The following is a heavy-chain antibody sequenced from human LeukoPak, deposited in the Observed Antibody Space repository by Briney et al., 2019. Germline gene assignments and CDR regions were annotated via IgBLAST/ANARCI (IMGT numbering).Heavy chain of an antibody. CDR2: LYHSGNS. D-gene: IGHD3-10*01. CDR3: TRHQTNFYGSGAPFDP. V-gene: IGHV4-39*01. J-gene: IGHJ5*02. CDR1: GGSITTTYY. Sequence: SETLSLTCSVSGGSITTTYYWSWIRQPPGGGLEWIASLYHSGNSNYNLSLKSRVTMSVDTSKNQFSLQLTSMTAADTAIYYCTRHQTNFYGSGAPFDPWGQGTLVTVSS.